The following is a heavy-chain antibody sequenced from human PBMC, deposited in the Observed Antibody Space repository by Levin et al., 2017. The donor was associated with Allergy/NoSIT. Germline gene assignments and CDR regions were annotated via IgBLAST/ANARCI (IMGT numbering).Heavy chain of an antibody. Sequence: ESGPTLVKPTQTFALTCTFSGFSLSATGMCVNWIRQPPGKALEWLALIDRDNNKWYSTSLKTRLTISKDTSKNQVVLTMTNMDTVDTATYYCARMSGCGTNSHAMDVWGHGTTVTVSS. J-gene: IGHJ6*02. D-gene: IGHD4/OR15-4a*01. CDR3: ARMSGCGTNSHAMDV. V-gene: IGHV2-70*01. CDR1: GFSLSATGMC. CDR2: IDRDNNK.